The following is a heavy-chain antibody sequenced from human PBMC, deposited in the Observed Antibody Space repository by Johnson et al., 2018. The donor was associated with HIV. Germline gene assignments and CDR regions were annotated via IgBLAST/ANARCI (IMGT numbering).Heavy chain of an antibody. V-gene: IGHV3-53*01. CDR2: IYSGGTT. CDR1: GFNVSSNY. CDR3: ARVLMRGATLMSTGDDAFDI. Sequence: VQLVESGGGVVHPGRSLRLSCAASGFNVSSNYMSWVRQAPGKGLECISVIYSGGTTYYADSVKGRFTISRDNSKNTLYLQMNSLRAEDTAVYHCARVLMRGATLMSTGDDAFDIWGQGTMVTVSS. D-gene: IGHD1-26*01. J-gene: IGHJ3*02.